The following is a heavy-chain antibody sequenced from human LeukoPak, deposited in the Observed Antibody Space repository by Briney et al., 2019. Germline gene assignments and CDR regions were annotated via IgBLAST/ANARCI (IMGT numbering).Heavy chain of an antibody. CDR1: GGTFSSYA. J-gene: IGHJ4*02. D-gene: IGHD1-26*01. Sequence: SVKVSCKASGGTFSSYAISWVRQAPGQGREWMGRIIPILGIANYAQKFQGRVTITADKSTSTAYMELSSLRSEDTAVYYCARVEVGATGYFDYWGQGTLVTVSS. CDR3: ARVEVGATGYFDY. CDR2: IIPILGIA. V-gene: IGHV1-69*04.